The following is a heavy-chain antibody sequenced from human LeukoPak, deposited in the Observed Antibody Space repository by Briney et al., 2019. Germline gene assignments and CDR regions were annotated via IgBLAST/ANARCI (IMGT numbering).Heavy chain of an antibody. V-gene: IGHV4-30-2*03. CDR1: GGSISSGGYS. Sequence: SETLSLTCAVSGGSISSGGYSWSWIRQLPGKGLEWIGYIYHSGSTYYNPSLKSRVTISVDTSKSQFSLRLSSVTAADTAMFYCERLGRRGDSAWYVGDWYFDLWGRGTLVTVSS. J-gene: IGHJ2*01. CDR3: ERLGRRGDSAWYVGDWYFDL. CDR2: IYHSGST. D-gene: IGHD3-16*01.